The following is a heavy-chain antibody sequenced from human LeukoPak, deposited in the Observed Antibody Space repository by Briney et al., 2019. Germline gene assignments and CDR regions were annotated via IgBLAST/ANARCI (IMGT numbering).Heavy chain of an antibody. J-gene: IGHJ2*01. CDR2: IYYSGST. Sequence: PSETLSLTCTVSGGSVSSGSYYWSWIRQPPGKGLGWIGYIYYSGSTNYNPSLKSRVTISVDTSKNQFSLKLSSVTAADTAVYYCARGVLVDTAMVMYWYFDLWGRGTLVTVSS. CDR1: GGSVSSGSYY. V-gene: IGHV4-61*01. D-gene: IGHD5-18*01. CDR3: ARGVLVDTAMVMYWYFDL.